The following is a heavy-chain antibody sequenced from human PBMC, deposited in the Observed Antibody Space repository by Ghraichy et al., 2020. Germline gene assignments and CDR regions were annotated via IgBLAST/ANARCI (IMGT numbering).Heavy chain of an antibody. J-gene: IGHJ4*02. V-gene: IGHV3-9*01. Sequence: GGSLRLSCAASGFTFDDYAIHWVRQRPGKGLEWVSSISWNGGNTDYADSVRGRFTISRDNAKNSLSLQMNGLRIEDTAFYYCVKDNDVTGYYYLFDWWAQVTLGTVSS. CDR1: GFTFDDYA. D-gene: IGHD3-22*01. CDR2: ISWNGGNT. CDR3: VKDNDVTGYYYLFDW.